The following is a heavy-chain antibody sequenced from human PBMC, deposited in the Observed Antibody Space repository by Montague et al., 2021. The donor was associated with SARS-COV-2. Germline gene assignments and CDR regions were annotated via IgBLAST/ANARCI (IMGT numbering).Heavy chain of an antibody. J-gene: IGHJ4*02. CDR1: GFSLNTDGMC. D-gene: IGHD4-17*01. CDR2: IDWDDDK. V-gene: IGHV2-70*17. CDR3: AQTTVTTTGSDNFDY. Sequence: PALVKPTQTLTLTCAFSGFSLNTDGMCVGWIRQPPGKALEWLARIDWDDDKFYSTPLKTRLTISKDTSKNQVVLKVANMYPVDTATYYCAQTTVTTTGSDNFDYWGRGTLVTVSS.